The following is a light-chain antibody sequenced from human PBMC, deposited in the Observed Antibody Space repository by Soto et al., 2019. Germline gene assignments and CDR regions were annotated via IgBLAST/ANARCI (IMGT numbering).Light chain of an antibody. CDR1: SSNIGAGYD. J-gene: IGLJ2*01. V-gene: IGLV1-40*01. CDR3: QSYDSSLSASVV. CDR2: GNN. Sequence: QSALTQPPSVSGAPGQRVTISCTGNSSNIGAGYDVHWYQHLPGTAPKVLIYGNNNRPSGVPDRFSGSKSGTSASLAITGLQAEDEADYYCQSYDSSLSASVVFGGGTKVTVL.